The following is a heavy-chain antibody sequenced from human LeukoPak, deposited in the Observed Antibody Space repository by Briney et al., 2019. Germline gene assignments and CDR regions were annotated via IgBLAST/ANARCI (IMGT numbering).Heavy chain of an antibody. CDR3: VRDWDHFDFDS. Sequence: GRSLRLSCAASGFTFSSYGMPWVRQAPGKGLEWVAVIWYDGSNKYYADSVKGRFTISRDNSKNTLYLQMNSLRAEDTAVYYCVRDWDHFDFDSWGQGTLVTVSS. V-gene: IGHV3-33*01. CDR1: GFTFSSYG. D-gene: IGHD3-9*01. CDR2: IWYDGSNK. J-gene: IGHJ5*01.